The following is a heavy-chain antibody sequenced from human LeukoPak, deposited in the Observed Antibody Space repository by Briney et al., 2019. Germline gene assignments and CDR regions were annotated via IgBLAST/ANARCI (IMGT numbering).Heavy chain of an antibody. CDR1: GFTFSSYS. V-gene: IGHV3-21*01. Sequence: GGSLRLSCAAAGFTFSSYSMNWVRQAPGKGLEWVSSISSSSSYIYYADSVKGRFTISRDNAKNSLYLQMNSLRAEDTAVYYCARGGGITIFGVITHWGQGTLVTVSS. CDR3: ARGGGITIFGVITH. D-gene: IGHD3-3*01. J-gene: IGHJ4*02. CDR2: ISSSSSYI.